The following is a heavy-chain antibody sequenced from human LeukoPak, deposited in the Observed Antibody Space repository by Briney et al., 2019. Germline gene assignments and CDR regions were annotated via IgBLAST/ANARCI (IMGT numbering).Heavy chain of an antibody. Sequence: GGSLRLSCATSGFTFSSYVMSWVRQAPGKGLEWVSAVSGSGATTSYADSVKGPFIISRDNSRNTLYLQMNSLRAEDTAVYYCAKGLAAARYYFDYWGQGTLVTVSS. J-gene: IGHJ4*02. CDR2: VSGSGATT. CDR1: GFTFSSYV. D-gene: IGHD6-13*01. CDR3: AKGLAAARYYFDY. V-gene: IGHV3-23*01.